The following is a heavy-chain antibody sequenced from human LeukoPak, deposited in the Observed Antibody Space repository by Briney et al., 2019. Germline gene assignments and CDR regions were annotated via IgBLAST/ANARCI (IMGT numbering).Heavy chain of an antibody. V-gene: IGHV4-61*02. CDR1: GGSISSGSYY. J-gene: IGHJ3*02. CDR3: ARSPLDYGGNSHDAFDI. D-gene: IGHD4-23*01. Sequence: TSQTLSLTCAVSGGSISSGSYYWSWIRQPAGKGLEWIGRIYTSGSTNYNPSLKSRVTISVDASKNQFSLKLSSVTAADTAVYYCARSPLDYGGNSHDAFDIWGQGTMVTVSS. CDR2: IYTSGST.